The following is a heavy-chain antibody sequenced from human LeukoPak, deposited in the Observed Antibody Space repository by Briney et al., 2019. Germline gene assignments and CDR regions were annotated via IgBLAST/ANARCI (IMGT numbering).Heavy chain of an antibody. CDR2: INHSRST. CDR1: GGSFSGYY. V-gene: IGHV4-34*01. D-gene: IGHD5-24*01. Sequence: PSETLSLTCAVYGGSFSGYYWSWFRQPPGKGLEWIGEINHSRSTNYNPSLKSRVTISVDTSKNQFSLKLSSVTAADTAVYYCARARGYNRIKGDYWGQGTLVTVSS. CDR3: ARARGYNRIKGDY. J-gene: IGHJ4*02.